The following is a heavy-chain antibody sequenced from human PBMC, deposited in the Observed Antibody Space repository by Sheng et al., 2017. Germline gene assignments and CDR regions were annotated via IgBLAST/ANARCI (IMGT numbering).Heavy chain of an antibody. V-gene: IGHV4-34*01. CDR1: GGSFSGYY. D-gene: IGHD6-19*01. CDR3: ARGPSSGRFDY. Sequence: QVQLQQWGAGLLKPSETLSLTCAVYGGSFSGYYWSWIRQPPGKGLEWIGEINHSGSTNYNPSLKSRVTISVDTSKNQFSLKLSSVTAADTAVYYCARGPSSGRFDYWGQGTLVTVSS. J-gene: IGHJ4*02. CDR2: INHSGST.